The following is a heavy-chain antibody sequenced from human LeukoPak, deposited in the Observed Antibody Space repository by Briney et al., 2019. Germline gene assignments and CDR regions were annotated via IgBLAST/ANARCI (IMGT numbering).Heavy chain of an antibody. J-gene: IGHJ6*02. V-gene: IGHV5-10-1*01. CDR1: GYSFTSYW. CDR2: IDPSDSYT. D-gene: IGHD6-19*01. Sequence: GESLRISCKGSGYSFTSYWISWVRQMPGKGLEWMGRIDPSDSYTNYSPSFQGYVTISADNSISTAYLQWSSLKASDTALYYCARQGQWLSHEVDYYYGMDVWGQGNTVTVS. CDR3: ARQGQWLSHEVDYYYGMDV.